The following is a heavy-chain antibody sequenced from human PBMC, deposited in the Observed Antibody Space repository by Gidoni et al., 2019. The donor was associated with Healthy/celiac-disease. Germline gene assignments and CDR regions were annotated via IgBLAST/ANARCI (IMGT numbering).Heavy chain of an antibody. J-gene: IGHJ4*02. CDR1: GFPFSSYG. CDR2: ISYDGSNK. CDR3: AKDPSSGYYYSLDY. V-gene: IGHV3-30*18. Sequence: QVQLVASGGGVVQPGRSLRLSCAASGFPFSSYGMHWVRQAPGKGLEWVAVISYDGSNKYYADSVKGRFTISRDNSKNTLYLQMNSLRAEDTAVYYCAKDPSSGYYYSLDYWGQGTLVTVSS. D-gene: IGHD3-22*01.